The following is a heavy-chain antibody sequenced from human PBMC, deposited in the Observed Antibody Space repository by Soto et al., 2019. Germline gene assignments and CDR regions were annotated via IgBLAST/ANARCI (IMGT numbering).Heavy chain of an antibody. J-gene: IGHJ6*02. CDR2: IIAISGTT. V-gene: IGHV1-69*13. D-gene: IGHD2-15*01. Sequence: GASVKVSCKACGGTFSSYAIIWVRQAPGHGLEWMGGIIAISGTTYYTQKFQGRVTITADEPTSTAFMELSSLKSEDTAVFYCARGYCSGGNCYSGMDVWGQGTMVTVSS. CDR1: GGTFSSYA. CDR3: ARGYCSGGNCYSGMDV.